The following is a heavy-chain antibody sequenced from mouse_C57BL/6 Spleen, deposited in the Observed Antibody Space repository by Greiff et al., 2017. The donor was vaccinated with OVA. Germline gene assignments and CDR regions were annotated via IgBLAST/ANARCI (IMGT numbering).Heavy chain of an antibody. Sequence: EVQLQESGPGLVKPSQTVFLTCTVTGISITTGYYRWSWIRPFPGHKLEWIGYIYYSGTFPYNPSLTSRTTISRDTPKNQFFLEMNSLTAEDTATYYCAREDSDWYFVVWGTGTTVTVSS. CDR3: AREDSDWYFVV. D-gene: IGHD3-1*01. V-gene: IGHV3-5*01. J-gene: IGHJ1*03. CDR1: GISITTGYYR. CDR2: IYYSGTF.